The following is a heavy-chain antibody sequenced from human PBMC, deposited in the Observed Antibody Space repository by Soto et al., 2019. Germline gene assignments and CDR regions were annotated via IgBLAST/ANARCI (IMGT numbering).Heavy chain of an antibody. CDR1: GFTLKNYD. V-gene: IGHV3-23*01. CDR3: AKWDCSGGSCYPTFDY. D-gene: IGHD2-15*01. Sequence: EVQLLESGGGFVQPGGSLRLACAGSGFTLKNYDMSWVRQAPGKGLELFSGISGSGGSTYYTDSVKGRFTMSRDNSKNTLYLQMNRLRAEDTAVYYCAKWDCSGGSCYPTFDYWGQGNLVTVSS. J-gene: IGHJ4*02. CDR2: ISGSGGST.